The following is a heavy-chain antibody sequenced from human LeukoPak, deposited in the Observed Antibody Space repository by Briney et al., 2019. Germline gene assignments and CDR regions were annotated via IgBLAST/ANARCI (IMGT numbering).Heavy chain of an antibody. CDR2: IWYDGSKT. V-gene: IGHV3-33*01. D-gene: IGHD4-11*01. J-gene: IGHJ6*02. Sequence: GRSLRLSCAESGFTFRSHGPQWVRQAPGKGLEWVAVIWYDGSKTYYADSAKGRFTISRDNSKNTLDLQMSSLRAEDTAVYYCARSNTMTSNYDYGMDVWGQGTTVTVSS. CDR1: GFTFRSHG. CDR3: ARSNTMTSNYDYGMDV.